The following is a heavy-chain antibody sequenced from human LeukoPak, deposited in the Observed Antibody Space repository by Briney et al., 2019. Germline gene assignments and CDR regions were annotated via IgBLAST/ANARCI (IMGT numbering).Heavy chain of an antibody. Sequence: GRSPRLSCAASGFTFSSYAMHWVRQAPGKGLEWVAVISYDGSNKYYADSVNGRFTISRDNSKNTRYLQMNSLRAEDTAVYYCARDKSTSLYYYYYYGMDVWGQGTTVTVSS. D-gene: IGHD2-2*01. CDR2: ISYDGSNK. CDR3: ARDKSTSLYYYYYYGMDV. CDR1: GFTFSSYA. J-gene: IGHJ6*01. V-gene: IGHV3-30*04.